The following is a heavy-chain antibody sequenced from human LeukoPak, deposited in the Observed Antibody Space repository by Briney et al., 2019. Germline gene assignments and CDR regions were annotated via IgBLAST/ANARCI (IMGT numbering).Heavy chain of an antibody. Sequence: QPGGSLRLSCAASGFTFSSYAMSWVSQAPGKGLEWVSAISGSGGSTYYADSVKGRFTISRDNSKNTLYLQMNSLRAEDTAVYYCAKHCSSTSCYGYWGQGTLVTVSS. J-gene: IGHJ4*02. CDR3: AKHCSSTSCYGY. D-gene: IGHD2-2*01. CDR2: ISGSGGST. V-gene: IGHV3-23*01. CDR1: GFTFSSYA.